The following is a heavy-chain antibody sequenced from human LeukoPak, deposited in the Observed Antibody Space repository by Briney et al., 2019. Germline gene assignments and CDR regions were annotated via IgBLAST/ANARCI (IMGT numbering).Heavy chain of an antibody. CDR1: GGSISSSSYY. D-gene: IGHD3-10*01. J-gene: IGHJ6*03. CDR3: ARGRGGSDYYYMDV. CDR2: IYYSGYT. Sequence: SETLSLTCTVSGGSISSSSYYWGWIRQPPGKGLEWIGSIYYSGYTYYNPSLESRVTISVDTSKNQFSLKLSSVTAADTAVYYCARGRGGSDYYYMDVWGKGTTVTVSS. V-gene: IGHV4-39*07.